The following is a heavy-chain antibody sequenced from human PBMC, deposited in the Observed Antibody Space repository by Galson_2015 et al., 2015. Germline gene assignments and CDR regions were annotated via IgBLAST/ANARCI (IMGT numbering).Heavy chain of an antibody. CDR2: LSCDGCST. CDR3: AKEWCGGSYSCGVFDY. V-gene: IGHV3-43*01. Sequence: SLMLSCAASGFTFDDYTMHWVRQAPGKGLEWVSLLSCDGCSTYYADSVKGRFTISRDNSKNSLYLQMNSLRTEDSALYYCAKEWCGGSYSCGVFDYWGQGTLVTVSS. CDR1: GFTFDDYT. D-gene: IGHD2-2*01. J-gene: IGHJ4*02.